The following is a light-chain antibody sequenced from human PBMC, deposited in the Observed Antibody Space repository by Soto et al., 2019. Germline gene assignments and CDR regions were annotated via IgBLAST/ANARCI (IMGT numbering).Light chain of an antibody. CDR2: DAS. J-gene: IGKJ5*01. V-gene: IGKV1-33*01. CDR1: QDISNY. Sequence: DIQMTQSPSSLSASVGDRVTIACQASQDISNYLHWYQQKPGKAPKLLIYDASNLETGVPSRFSGSGSGTDFTFTISSLQPEDIATYYCQQYDNFPRAINFGQGTLLELK. CDR3: QQYDNFPRAIN.